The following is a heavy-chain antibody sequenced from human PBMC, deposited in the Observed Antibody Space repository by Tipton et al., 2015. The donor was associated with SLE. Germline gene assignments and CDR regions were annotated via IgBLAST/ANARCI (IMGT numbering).Heavy chain of an antibody. CDR1: GFTFDDYG. J-gene: IGHJ6*02. CDR3: ARDLGQLGPLYYYVMDV. CDR2: INWNGDAT. D-gene: IGHD6-13*01. Sequence: GSLRLSCAASGFTFDDYGMSWVRQAPGKGLEWVSGINWNGDATGYADSVKGRFAISRDIIKNSLYLQMNSLRAEDTALYYCARDLGQLGPLYYYVMDVWGQGTTVTVSS. V-gene: IGHV3-20*04.